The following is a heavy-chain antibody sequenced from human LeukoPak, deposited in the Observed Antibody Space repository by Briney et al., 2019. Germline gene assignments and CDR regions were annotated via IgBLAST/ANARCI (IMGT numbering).Heavy chain of an antibody. CDR2: IGTTSGAI. Sequence: GGSLRLSCAASKFAFSSYAMSWVRQAPGKGLEWVSYIGTTSGAIYYADSVKGRFTISRDSAKNSLYLQMNSLRAEDTAVYYCARFRTWGDKAFDYWGQGTLVTVSS. J-gene: IGHJ4*02. V-gene: IGHV3-48*01. CDR3: ARFRTWGDKAFDY. CDR1: KFAFSSYA. D-gene: IGHD2-21*02.